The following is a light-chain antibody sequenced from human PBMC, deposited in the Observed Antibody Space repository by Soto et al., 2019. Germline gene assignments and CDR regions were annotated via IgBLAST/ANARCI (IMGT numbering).Light chain of an antibody. CDR2: NTN. CDR1: SGSVSSSYY. V-gene: IGLV8-61*01. Sequence: QTVVTQEPSFSVSPGGTVTLTCGLSSGSVSSSYYPSWYQQTPGQAPRTLIYNTNTRSSGVPDRFSGSILGSKAALTITGAQADDESDYYCVLYIGSGLWVFGGGTKLTVL. J-gene: IGLJ3*02. CDR3: VLYIGSGLWV.